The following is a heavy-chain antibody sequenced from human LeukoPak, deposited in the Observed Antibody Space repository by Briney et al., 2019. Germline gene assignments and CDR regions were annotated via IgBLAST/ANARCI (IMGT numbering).Heavy chain of an antibody. V-gene: IGHV3-9*01. CDR1: RFTFDDYA. J-gene: IGHJ6*02. D-gene: IGHD5-12*01. Sequence: PGRSLRLSCAASRFTFDDYAMHWVRQAPGKGLEWVSGISWNSGSIGYADSVKGRFTISRDNAKNSLYLQMNSLRAEDTALYYCAKDRLSGYDWDYYYGMDVWGQGTTVTVSS. CDR2: ISWNSGSI. CDR3: AKDRLSGYDWDYYYGMDV.